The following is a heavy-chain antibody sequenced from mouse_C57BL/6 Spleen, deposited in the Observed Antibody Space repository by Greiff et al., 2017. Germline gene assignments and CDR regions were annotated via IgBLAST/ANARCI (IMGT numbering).Heavy chain of an antibody. CDR3: ARRGRTAQATFFDY. CDR1: GYAFSSSW. V-gene: IGHV1-82*01. Sequence: VQLQQSGPELVKPGASVKISCKASGYAFSSSWMNWVKQRPGKGLEWIGRIYPGDGDTNYNGRFKGKATLTADKSSSTAYMQLSSLTSEDSAFYFCARRGRTAQATFFDYWGQGTTLTVSS. D-gene: IGHD3-2*02. CDR2: IYPGDGDT. J-gene: IGHJ2*01.